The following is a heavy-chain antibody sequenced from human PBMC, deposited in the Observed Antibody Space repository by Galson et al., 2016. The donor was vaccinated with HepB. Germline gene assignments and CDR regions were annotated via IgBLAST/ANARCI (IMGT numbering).Heavy chain of an antibody. CDR1: GFTFTNAL. J-gene: IGHJ4*02. D-gene: IGHD3-10*01. CDR2: IKSKADGGTT. V-gene: IGHV3-15*01. CDR3: TSVFLQGVSI. Sequence: SLRLSCAASGFTFTNALMNWVRQAPGKGLEWVGRIKSKADGGTTDYAAPVRGKFTISRDDSKKTLYLQMNSLKTEDTAVYYCTSVFLQGVSIWGQGTLVTVSS.